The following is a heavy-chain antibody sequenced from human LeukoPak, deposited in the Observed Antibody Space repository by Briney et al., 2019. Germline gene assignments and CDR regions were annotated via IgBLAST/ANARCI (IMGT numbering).Heavy chain of an antibody. Sequence: GGSLRLSCAASGFTFSDHYMDWVRQAPGKGLEWVGRSRNKAKSYSTEYAASVKGRYTISRDESKNSLYLQMNCLKTEDTAVYFLGVLTVQEPNIAAAGWGYLGQGTLVHVSS. V-gene: IGHV3-72*01. J-gene: IGHJ4*01. CDR2: SRNKAKSYST. D-gene: IGHD6-13*01. CDR3: GVLTVQEPNIAAAGWGY. CDR1: GFTFSDHY.